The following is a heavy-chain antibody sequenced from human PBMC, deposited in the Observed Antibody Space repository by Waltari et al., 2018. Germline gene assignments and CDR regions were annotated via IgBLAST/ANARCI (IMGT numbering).Heavy chain of an antibody. J-gene: IGHJ4*02. CDR1: GFSFSSYG. CDR3: APMGSSRLTWTD. Sequence: EVPLVESGGGLVQPGGSLRLSCAASGFSFSSYGMNSVRQAPGKGLEWVAHISGGGYPIFYADSVKGRFTISRDNAKNSLFLQMNGLRAEDTAVYYCAPMGSSRLTWTDWGQGTLVTVSS. D-gene: IGHD1-26*01. V-gene: IGHV3-48*01. CDR2: ISGGGYPI.